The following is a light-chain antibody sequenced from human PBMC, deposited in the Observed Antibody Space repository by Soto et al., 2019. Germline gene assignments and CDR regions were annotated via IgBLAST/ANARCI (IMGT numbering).Light chain of an antibody. CDR3: QQANSFPWT. J-gene: IGKJ1*01. V-gene: IGKV1-39*01. CDR1: QSINTY. CDR2: AAS. Sequence: SHMTKAPSSLSASVGDRVTVACRSSQSINTYLIWFQQKRGKAPKLLXYAASSLQSGVPSRFSGSGSGTDGTLTISSLKPEDGSTYYCQQANSFPWTFGQGTKVDIK.